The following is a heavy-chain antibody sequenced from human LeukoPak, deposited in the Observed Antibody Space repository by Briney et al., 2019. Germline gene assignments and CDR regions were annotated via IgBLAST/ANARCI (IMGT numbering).Heavy chain of an antibody. CDR2: INPSGGST. D-gene: IGHD3-10*01. Sequence: GASVKVSCKVSGYTFTTYYMHWVRQAPGQGLEWMGIINPSGGSTSYAQKFQGRVTMTRDTSTSTVYMELSSLRSEDTAVYYCARDSGVTMVRGVIINQYFDYWGQGTLVTVSS. J-gene: IGHJ4*02. CDR1: GYTFTTYY. CDR3: ARDSGVTMVRGVIINQYFDY. V-gene: IGHV1-46*01.